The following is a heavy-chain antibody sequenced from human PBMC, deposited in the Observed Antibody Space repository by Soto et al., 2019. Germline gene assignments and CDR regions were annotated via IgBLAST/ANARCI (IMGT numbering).Heavy chain of an antibody. CDR3: AIIETLTYHNTSVTDLDF. D-gene: IGHD3-22*01. CDR1: GGTFGSHT. CDR2: IIPVFNAA. Sequence: QVQLVQSGAEVKKPGSSVRVSCKVSGGTFGSHTFTWVRQAPGQGLEWMGEIIPVFNAANYAQRFQDRVTITEDRSATTVYLDLSILTSADTATYYCAIIETLTYHNTSVTDLDFWCQGTLVIVSS. J-gene: IGHJ4*02. V-gene: IGHV1-69*06.